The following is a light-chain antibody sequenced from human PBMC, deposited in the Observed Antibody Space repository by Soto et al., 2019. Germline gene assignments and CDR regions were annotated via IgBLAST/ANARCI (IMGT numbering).Light chain of an antibody. J-gene: IGLJ1*01. CDR2: EVS. CDR3: SSYTSSSIDYV. CDR1: SSDVGGYNY. V-gene: IGLV2-14*01. Sequence: QSVLTQPASVSGSPGQSITISCTGTSSDVGGYNYVSWYQQHPGKAPKLMIYEVSNRPSGVYNRFSGSKSGNTASLTISGLQAEDEADYYCSSYTSSSIDYVFGTGT.